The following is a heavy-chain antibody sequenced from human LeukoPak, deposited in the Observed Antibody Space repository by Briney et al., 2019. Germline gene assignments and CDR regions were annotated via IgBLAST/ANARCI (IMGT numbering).Heavy chain of an antibody. CDR2: ISSSSSYI. V-gene: IGHV3-21*01. CDR3: ARDRPSPYGGNSIYHYYGIDV. D-gene: IGHD4-23*01. Sequence: GGSLRLSCAASGFTFSSYVMSWVRQAPGKGLEWVSSISSSSSYIYYADSVKGRFTISRDNAKNSLYLQMNSLRAEDTAVYYCARDRPSPYGGNSIYHYYGIDVWGQGTTVTDSS. J-gene: IGHJ6*02. CDR1: GFTFSSYV.